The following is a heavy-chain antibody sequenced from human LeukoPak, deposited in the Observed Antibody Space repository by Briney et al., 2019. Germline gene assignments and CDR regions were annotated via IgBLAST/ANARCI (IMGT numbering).Heavy chain of an antibody. Sequence: SETLSLTCAVSGGSISSGGYSWTWIRQAPGKGLDWIGYISYTGSTHYNPSLKSRVTISVDTSKNQFSLKLSSVTAADTAVYYCARAPPGYCSSTSCYNWFDPWGQGTLVTVSS. D-gene: IGHD2-2*01. CDR1: GGSISSGGYS. J-gene: IGHJ5*02. V-gene: IGHV4-30-4*07. CDR3: ARAPPGYCSSTSCYNWFDP. CDR2: ISYTGST.